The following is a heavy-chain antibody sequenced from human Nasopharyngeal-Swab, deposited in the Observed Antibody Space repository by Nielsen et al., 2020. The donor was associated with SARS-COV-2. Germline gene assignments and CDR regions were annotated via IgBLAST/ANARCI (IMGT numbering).Heavy chain of an antibody. V-gene: IGHV3-30*18. CDR3: AKDGSAEGSGSYFNNWFDP. Sequence: GESLKISCAASGFTFSSYGMHWVRQAPGKGLGWVAVISYDGSNKYYADSVKGRFTISRDNSKNTLYLQMNSPRAEDTAVYYCAKDGSAEGSGSYFNNWFDPWGQGTLVTVSS. D-gene: IGHD3-10*01. CDR2: ISYDGSNK. CDR1: GFTFSSYG. J-gene: IGHJ5*02.